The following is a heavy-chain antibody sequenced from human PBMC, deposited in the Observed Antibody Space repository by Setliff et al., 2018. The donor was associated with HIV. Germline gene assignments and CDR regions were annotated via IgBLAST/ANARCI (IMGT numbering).Heavy chain of an antibody. V-gene: IGHV3-64*04. Sequence: GGSLRLSCSASGFTFSSYAMHWVRQAPGKGLEYVSAISSNGGSTYYADSVKGRFTISRDNAKNSLFLQMNSLRAEDTAVYYCVKGGLNWGIGEGFDVWGQGTMVTVSS. J-gene: IGHJ3*01. D-gene: IGHD6-13*01. CDR1: GFTFSSYA. CDR2: ISSNGGST. CDR3: VKGGLNWGIGEGFDV.